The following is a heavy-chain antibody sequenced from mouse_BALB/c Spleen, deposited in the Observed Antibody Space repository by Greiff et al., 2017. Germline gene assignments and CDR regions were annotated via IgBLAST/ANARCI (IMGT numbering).Heavy chain of an antibody. J-gene: IGHJ3*01. V-gene: IGHV5-17*02. CDR3: ARSPYYYGSSSWFAY. CDR2: ISSGSSTI. Sequence: EVQLVESGGGLVQPGGSRKLSCAASGFTFSSFGMHWVRQAPEKGLEWVAYISSGSSTIYYADTVKGRFTISRDNPKNTLFLQMTSLRSEDTAMYYCARSPYYYGSSSWFAYWGQGTLVTVSA. CDR1: GFTFSSFG. D-gene: IGHD1-1*01.